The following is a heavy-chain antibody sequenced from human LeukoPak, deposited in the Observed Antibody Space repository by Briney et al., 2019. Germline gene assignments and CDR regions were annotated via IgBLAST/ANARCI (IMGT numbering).Heavy chain of an antibody. CDR2: IKSKNDGGTT. CDR1: GFTFNMGR. J-gene: IGHJ2*01. CDR3: TPSGHFDHILL. V-gene: IGHV3-15*01. Sequence: PGGSLRLSCAAPGFTFNMGRMSCVRQAPGKGQEWVGRIKSKNDGGTTDYAAPVKGRITIARDDTKNTVFLHMNSLKTEDTAVYYCTPSGHFDHILLWGRGTLVTVSS. D-gene: IGHD3-9*01.